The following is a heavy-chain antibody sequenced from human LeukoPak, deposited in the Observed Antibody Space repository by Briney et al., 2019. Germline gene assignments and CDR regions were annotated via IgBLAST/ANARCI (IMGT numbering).Heavy chain of an antibody. CDR1: GYTFTSYG. Sequence: ASVKVSCKASGYTFTSYGISWVRQAPGQGLEWMGWINPNSGGTNYAQKFQGRVTMTRDTSISTAYMELSRLRSDDTAVYYCARGPVLRFLEWSVDYWGQGTLVTVSS. CDR3: ARGPVLRFLEWSVDY. D-gene: IGHD3-3*01. V-gene: IGHV1-2*02. CDR2: INPNSGGT. J-gene: IGHJ4*02.